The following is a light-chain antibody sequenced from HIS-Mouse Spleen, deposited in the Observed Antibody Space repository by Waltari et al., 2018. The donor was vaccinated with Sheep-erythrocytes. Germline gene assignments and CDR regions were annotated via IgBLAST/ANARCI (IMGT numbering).Light chain of an antibody. CDR2: QDS. Sequence: SYELTQPPSVSVSPGQTASITCPGDKLGDKYACWYQQKQGQSPVLVIYQDSKLPAGIPERFSGSNSGNTATLTISGTQAMDEADYYCQAWDSSTVVFGGGTKLTVL. J-gene: IGLJ2*01. CDR3: QAWDSSTVV. V-gene: IGLV3-1*01. CDR1: KLGDKY.